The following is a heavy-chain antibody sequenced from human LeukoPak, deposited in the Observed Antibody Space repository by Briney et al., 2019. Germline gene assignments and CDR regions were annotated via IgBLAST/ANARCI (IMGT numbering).Heavy chain of an antibody. D-gene: IGHD3-22*01. CDR2: IRYDGSNK. CDR3: ARGTDKIVVAKYWFDP. Sequence: GGSLRLSCAASGFTFSSYGMHWVRQAPGKGLEWVAFIRYDGSNKYYADSVKGRFTISRDNSKNTLYLQMNSLRAEDTAVYYCARGTDKIVVAKYWFDPWGQGTLVTVSS. V-gene: IGHV3-30*02. CDR1: GFTFSSYG. J-gene: IGHJ5*02.